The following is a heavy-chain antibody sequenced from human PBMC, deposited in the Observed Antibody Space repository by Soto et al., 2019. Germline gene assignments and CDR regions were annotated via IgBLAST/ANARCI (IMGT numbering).Heavy chain of an antibody. CDR1: GFTFDDYA. CDR2: ISWDGGST. D-gene: IGHD3-10*01. CDR3: AKDRGGSGSYFFDY. J-gene: IGHJ4*02. V-gene: IGHV3-43D*03. Sequence: GGSLRLSCAASGFTFDDYAMHWVRQAPGKGLEWVSLISWDGGSTYYADSVKGRFTISRDNSKNSLYLQMNSLRAEDTALYYGAKDRGGSGSYFFDYWGQGTLVTVSS.